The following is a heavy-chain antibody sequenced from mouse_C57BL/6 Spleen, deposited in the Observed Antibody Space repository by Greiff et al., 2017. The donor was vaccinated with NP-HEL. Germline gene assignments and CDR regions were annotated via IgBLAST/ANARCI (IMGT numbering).Heavy chain of an antibody. D-gene: IGHD1-1*01. Sequence: QVHVKQSGPELVRPGVSVKISCKGSGYTFTDYAMHWVKQSHAKSLEWIGVISPYYGDASYNQKFKDTATMTVDKSSSTAYMELASLTSEDSAVYYCARRDGSSFYDFDYWGQGTTLTVSS. J-gene: IGHJ2*01. CDR1: GYTFTDYA. V-gene: IGHV1-67*01. CDR3: ARRDGSSFYDFDY. CDR2: ISPYYGDA.